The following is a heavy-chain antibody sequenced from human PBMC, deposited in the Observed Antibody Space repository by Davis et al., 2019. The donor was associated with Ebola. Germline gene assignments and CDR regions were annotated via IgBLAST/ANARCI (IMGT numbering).Heavy chain of an antibody. V-gene: IGHV1-8*03. J-gene: IGHJ4*02. CDR1: GYTFTGYY. D-gene: IGHD2-15*01. CDR2: INPNSGNT. CDR3: ARDGGFHQYYFDY. Sequence: ASVKVSCKASGYTFTGYYMHWVRQAPGQGLEWMGWINPNSGNTGYAQKFQGRVTITRNTSISTAYMELRSLRSDDTAVYYCARDGGFHQYYFDYWGQGTLVTVSS.